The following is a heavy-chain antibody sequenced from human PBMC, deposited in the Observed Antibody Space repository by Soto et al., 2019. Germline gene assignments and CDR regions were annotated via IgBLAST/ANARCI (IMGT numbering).Heavy chain of an antibody. CDR3: ARVGVAAPEELVDY. J-gene: IGHJ4*02. Sequence: PGGSLRLSCAASGFTFSSYGMHWVRQAPGKGLEWMAVIWYDGSNKYYADSVKGRFTISRDNSKNTLYLQMNSLRAEDTAVYYCARVGVAAPEELVDYWGQGTLVTVSS. CDR1: GFTFSSYG. D-gene: IGHD6-13*01. V-gene: IGHV3-33*01. CDR2: IWYDGSNK.